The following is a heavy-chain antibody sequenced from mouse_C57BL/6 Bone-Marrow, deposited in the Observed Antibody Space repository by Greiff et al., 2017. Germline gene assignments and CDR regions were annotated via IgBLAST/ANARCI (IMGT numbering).Heavy chain of an antibody. CDR1: GYTFTSYW. Sequence: QVQLQQSGAELVRPGSSVKLSCKASGYTFTSYWMHWVKQRPIQGLEWIGNIDPSDSETHYNQNFKDKATLTVDKSSSTAYMQLSSLTSEDSAVYYCARATTVVANWYFDVWGTGTTVTVSS. V-gene: IGHV1-52*01. CDR2: IDPSDSET. D-gene: IGHD1-1*01. CDR3: ARATTVVANWYFDV. J-gene: IGHJ1*03.